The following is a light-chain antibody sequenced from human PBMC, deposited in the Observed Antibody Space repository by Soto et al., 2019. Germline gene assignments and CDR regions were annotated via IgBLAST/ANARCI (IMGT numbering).Light chain of an antibody. Sequence: QSVLTQPASVSGSPGQSITISCTGTSSDVGGYNYVSWYHQHPGKAPKLMIYDVSNRPSGVSNRFSASKSGNTASLTISGLQAEDEADYYCSSYTSSSTVVFGGGTKLTVL. CDR2: DVS. CDR3: SSYTSSSTVV. V-gene: IGLV2-14*01. CDR1: SSDVGGYNY. J-gene: IGLJ2*01.